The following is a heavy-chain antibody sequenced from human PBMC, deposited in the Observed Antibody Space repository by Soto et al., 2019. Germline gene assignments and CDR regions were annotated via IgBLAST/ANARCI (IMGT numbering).Heavy chain of an antibody. Sequence: GGSLRLSCAASGFTFSSYAMSWVRQAPGKGLEWVSAISGSGGSTYYADSVKGRFTISRDNSKNTLYLQMNSLRAEDTAVYYCAKDRAITTGGYDFLGYFDYWGQGTLVTVSS. J-gene: IGHJ4*02. D-gene: IGHD5-12*01. V-gene: IGHV3-23*01. CDR3: AKDRAITTGGYDFLGYFDY. CDR2: ISGSGGST. CDR1: GFTFSSYA.